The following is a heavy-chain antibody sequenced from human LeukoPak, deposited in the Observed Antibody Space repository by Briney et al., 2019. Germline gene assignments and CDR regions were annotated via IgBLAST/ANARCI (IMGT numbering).Heavy chain of an antibody. Sequence: SETLSLTCTVSGGSISSSSYYWGWIRQPPGKGLEWIGSIYYSGSTYYNPSLKSRVTISVDTSKNQFSLKLSSVTAADTAVYYCARDYDGRGYYFDCWGQGTLVTVSS. CDR1: GGSISSSSYY. CDR3: ARDYDGRGYYFDC. V-gene: IGHV4-39*07. CDR2: IYYSGST. D-gene: IGHD3-22*01. J-gene: IGHJ4*02.